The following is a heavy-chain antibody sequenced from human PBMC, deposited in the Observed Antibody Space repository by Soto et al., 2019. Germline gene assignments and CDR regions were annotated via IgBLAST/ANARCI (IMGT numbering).Heavy chain of an antibody. V-gene: IGHV3-23*01. J-gene: IGHJ6*03. CDR2: ISGSGGST. CDR1: GFTFSSYA. Sequence: GGSLRLSCAASGFTFSSYAMSWVRQAPGKGLEWVSAISGSGGSTYYAESVKGRFTISRDNAKKSLFLQMNSLRAEDTAVYYCAVDYYYMDVWGKGTTVTVSS. CDR3: AVDYYYMDV.